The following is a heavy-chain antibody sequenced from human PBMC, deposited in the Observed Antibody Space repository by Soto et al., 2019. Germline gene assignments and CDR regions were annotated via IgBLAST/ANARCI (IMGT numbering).Heavy chain of an antibody. CDR2: IWYDGSNK. D-gene: IGHD2-21*02. CDR1: GFTFSSYG. Sequence: QVQLVESGGGVVQPGRSLRLSCAASGFTFSSYGMHWVRQAPGKGLEWVAVIWYDGSNKYYADSVKGRFTISRDNSKNTLYLQMNSLRAEDTAVYYCARDRYCGGDCSYPAPYYYYGMDVWGQGTTVTVSS. J-gene: IGHJ6*02. V-gene: IGHV3-33*01. CDR3: ARDRYCGGDCSYPAPYYYYGMDV.